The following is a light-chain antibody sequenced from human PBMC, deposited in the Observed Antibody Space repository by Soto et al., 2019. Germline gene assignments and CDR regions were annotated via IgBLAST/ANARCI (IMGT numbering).Light chain of an antibody. V-gene: IGKV3-20*01. CDR3: QQRVT. CDR1: QSVSNNY. CDR2: GAS. J-gene: IGKJ1*01. Sequence: LAQSPGTLSLSAGRITTLSCRASQSVSNNYLDWYQQKPGQAPRLLIYGASNRATGIPARLSGSGSGTDFTLTNSSLEPVDFAVYRCQQRVTFGQGTKVDIK.